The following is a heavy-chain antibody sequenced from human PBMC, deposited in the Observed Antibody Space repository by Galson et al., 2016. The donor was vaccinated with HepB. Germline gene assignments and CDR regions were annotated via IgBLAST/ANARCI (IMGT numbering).Heavy chain of an antibody. CDR2: DSMDGRRK. J-gene: IGHJ4*02. Sequence: SLRLSCAASGFTFSNRGMHWVRQAPGKGLEWVAADSMDGRRKFYADSVKGRFTISRDNSNNMLFLQMSSLRPDDTAVYYCAKRHEYCPPVGCSVDYWGQGTLVSVSS. V-gene: IGHV3-30*18. D-gene: IGHD2/OR15-2a*01. CDR3: AKRHEYCPPVGCSVDY. CDR1: GFTFSNRG.